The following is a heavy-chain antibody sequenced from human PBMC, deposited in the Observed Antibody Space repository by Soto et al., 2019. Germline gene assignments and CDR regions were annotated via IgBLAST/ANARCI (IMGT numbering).Heavy chain of an antibody. CDR3: ARDNPQLLWFGELLDEFYYYYGMDV. V-gene: IGHV3-21*01. Sequence: APGKGLEWVSSISSSSSYIYYADSVKGRFTISRDNAKNSLYLQMNNLRAEDTAVYYCARDNPQLLWFGELLDEFYYYYGMDVWGQGTTVTVSS. D-gene: IGHD3-10*01. CDR2: ISSSSSYI. J-gene: IGHJ6*02.